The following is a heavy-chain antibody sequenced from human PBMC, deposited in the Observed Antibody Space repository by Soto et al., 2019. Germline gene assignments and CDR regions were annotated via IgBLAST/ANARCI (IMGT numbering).Heavy chain of an antibody. CDR3: SPLPMSTTVLPDRFMDV. CDR2: IKSKANNYAT. D-gene: IGHD4-17*01. J-gene: IGHJ6*02. CDR1: GFTFSDSP. Sequence: EVQLVESGGGLVQPGGSLKLSCAASGFTFSDSPMHWVRQASGKGLEWVGRIKSKANNYATAYAASVKGRFTISRDDSKNTAYLKMISLKIEDTAMYYCSPLPMSTTVLPDRFMDVWGQGTTVTVSS. V-gene: IGHV3-73*01.